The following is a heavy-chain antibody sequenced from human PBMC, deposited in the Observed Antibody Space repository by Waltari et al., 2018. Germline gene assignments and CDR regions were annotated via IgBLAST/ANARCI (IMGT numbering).Heavy chain of an antibody. CDR2: INPNSGGT. Sequence: QMQLVQSGAEVKNPAASVRVSCKAYGYTSCAHSIHSVRQAPGQGLEWMGWINPNSGGTNYAQRFQDRVTMTRDTSISTAYMELSSLRSDDTAVYYCARPLAPGGDYWGQGTLVSVSS. CDR3: ARPLAPGGDY. V-gene: IGHV1-2*02. J-gene: IGHJ4*02. D-gene: IGHD3-3*02. CDR1: GYTSCAHS.